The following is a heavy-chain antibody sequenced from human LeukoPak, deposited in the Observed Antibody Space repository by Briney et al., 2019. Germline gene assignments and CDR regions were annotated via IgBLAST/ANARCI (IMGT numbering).Heavy chain of an antibody. CDR1: GYTFTGYY. J-gene: IGHJ5*02. D-gene: IGHD3-9*01. Sequence: GASVKVSCKASGYTFTGYYMHWVRQAPGQGLEWMGWINPNSGGTNYAQKFQGRVTMTRDTSISTAYMELSRLRSDDTAVYYCARAHYDILTGYYSAGSWFDPWGQGTLVTVSS. CDR3: ARAHYDILTGYYSAGSWFDP. CDR2: INPNSGGT. V-gene: IGHV1-2*02.